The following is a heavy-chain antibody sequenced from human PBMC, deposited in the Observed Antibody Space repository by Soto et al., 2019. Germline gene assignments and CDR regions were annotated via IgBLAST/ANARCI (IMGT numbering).Heavy chain of an antibody. V-gene: IGHV4-31*03. Sequence: SLACTVSGGSISSGGYYWSWIRQHPGKGLEWIGYIYYSGSTYYNPSLKSRVTISVDTSKNQFSLKLSSVTAADTAVYYCASSRETIAAAGTAFDYWGQGTLVTVSS. CDR2: IYYSGST. D-gene: IGHD6-13*01. J-gene: IGHJ4*02. CDR1: GGSISSGGYY. CDR3: ASSRETIAAAGTAFDY.